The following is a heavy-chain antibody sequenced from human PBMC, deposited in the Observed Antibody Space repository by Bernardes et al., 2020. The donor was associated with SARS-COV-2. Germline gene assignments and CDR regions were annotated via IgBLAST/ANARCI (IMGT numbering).Heavy chain of an antibody. CDR3: AKDYCDADCDFFDY. CDR2: IKGDGSQR. D-gene: IGHD2-21*02. Sequence: GGSLRLSCAASGFIFSSYWMSWVRQAPGKGLEWVANIKGDGSQRSSVDFVRGRFTISRDNSKNTLFLQMNSLRAEDTAIYYCAKDYCDADCDFFDYWGQGTLVSVSS. J-gene: IGHJ4*02. CDR1: GFIFSSYW. V-gene: IGHV3-7*03.